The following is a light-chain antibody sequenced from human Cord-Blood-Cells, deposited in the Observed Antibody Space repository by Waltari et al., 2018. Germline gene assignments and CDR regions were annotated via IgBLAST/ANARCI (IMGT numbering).Light chain of an antibody. Sequence: QSALTQPASVSGSPGQSITISCTGTSSHVGSYNLVSWYQQHPGKDPKLMIYEGSKRPSGVSNRFSGSKSGNTASLTISGLQAEDEADYYCCSYAGSSTWVFGGGTKLTVL. V-gene: IGLV2-23*01. J-gene: IGLJ3*02. CDR2: EGS. CDR3: CSYAGSSTWV. CDR1: SSHVGSYNL.